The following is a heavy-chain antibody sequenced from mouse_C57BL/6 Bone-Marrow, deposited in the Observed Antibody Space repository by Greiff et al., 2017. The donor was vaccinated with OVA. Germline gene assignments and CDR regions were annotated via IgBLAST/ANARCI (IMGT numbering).Heavy chain of an antibody. CDR3: ARYDGYYEVRDYAMDY. Sequence: QVQLQQSGAELVRPGTSVKMSCKASGYTFTNYWIGWAKQRPGHGLEWIGDIYPGGGYTNYNEKFKGKATLTADKSSSTAYMQFSSLTSEDSAIYYGARYDGYYEVRDYAMDYWSQGTSVTVSS. V-gene: IGHV1-63*01. CDR1: GYTFTNYW. J-gene: IGHJ4*01. CDR2: IYPGGGYT. D-gene: IGHD2-3*01.